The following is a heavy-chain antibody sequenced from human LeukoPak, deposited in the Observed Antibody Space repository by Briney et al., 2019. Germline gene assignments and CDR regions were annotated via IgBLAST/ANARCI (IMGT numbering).Heavy chain of an antibody. CDR2: IYYSGST. CDR1: GGSISSYY. Sequence: PSETLSLTCTVSGGSISSYYWSWIRQPPGKGLEWIGYIYYSGSTNYNPSLKSRVTISVDTSKNQFSLKLSSVTAADTAVYYCARDRRYYDTTGSPLGWFDPWGQGTLVTVSS. V-gene: IGHV4-59*01. D-gene: IGHD3-22*01. J-gene: IGHJ5*02. CDR3: ARDRRYYDTTGSPLGWFDP.